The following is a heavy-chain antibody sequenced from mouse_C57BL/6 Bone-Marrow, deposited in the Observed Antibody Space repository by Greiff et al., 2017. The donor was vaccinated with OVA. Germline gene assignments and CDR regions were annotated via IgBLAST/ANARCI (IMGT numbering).Heavy chain of an antibody. CDR3: ARRIYYYGSSWDYFDY. CDR2: IHPNSGST. Sequence: QVQLQQPGAELVKPGASVKLSCKASGYTFTSYWMHWVKQRPGPGLEWIGMIHPNSGSTNYNEKFKSKATLTVDKSSSTAYMQLSSLTSEDSAVYYCARRIYYYGSSWDYFDYWGQGTTLTVSS. CDR1: GYTFTSYW. V-gene: IGHV1-64*01. J-gene: IGHJ2*01. D-gene: IGHD1-1*01.